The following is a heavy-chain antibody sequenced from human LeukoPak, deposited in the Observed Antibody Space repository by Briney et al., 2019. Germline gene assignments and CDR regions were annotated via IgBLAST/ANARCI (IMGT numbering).Heavy chain of an antibody. V-gene: IGHV3-7*01. Sequence: GGSLRLSCAASGFTFSSYWMNWARQAPGKGLEWVASINHNGNVNYYVDSVKGRFTISRDNAKNSLYLQMNSLRAEDTAVYYCARERDTAMVIDYWGQGTLVTVSS. CDR1: GFTFSSYW. D-gene: IGHD5-18*01. CDR3: ARERDTAMVIDY. J-gene: IGHJ4*02. CDR2: INHNGNVN.